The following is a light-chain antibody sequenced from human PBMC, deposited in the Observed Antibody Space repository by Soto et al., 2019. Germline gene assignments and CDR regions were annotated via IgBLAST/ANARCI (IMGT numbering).Light chain of an antibody. J-gene: IGKJ4*01. CDR3: QQRSNWPLT. V-gene: IGKV3-11*01. CDR2: DAS. Sequence: IVLSQSPGTLSLSPGERATLSCKGSQSVSSSYLAWYQQKPGQAPRLIIYDASNRPTGIPARFSGSGSGTDCTLTISSLEPEDVAVYYCQQRSNWPLTLGGGTKVDIK. CDR1: QSVSSSY.